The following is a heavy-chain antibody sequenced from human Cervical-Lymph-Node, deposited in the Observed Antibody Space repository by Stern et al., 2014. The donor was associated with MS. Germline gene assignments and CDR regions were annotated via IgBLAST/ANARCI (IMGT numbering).Heavy chain of an antibody. V-gene: IGHV3-30*04. CDR2: IGHDAVHK. Sequence: QVQLVESGGGVVQPGRSLRLSCAASGFTFSSFAMHWVRQAPGRGLEWGAVIGHDAVHKFYTDSVKGRFTISRDNSKNTLFLEMNSLRSEDTAVYYCARDPTMGAPDYLDYWGQGTLVTVSS. J-gene: IGHJ4*02. D-gene: IGHD1-26*01. CDR3: ARDPTMGAPDYLDY. CDR1: GFTFSSFA.